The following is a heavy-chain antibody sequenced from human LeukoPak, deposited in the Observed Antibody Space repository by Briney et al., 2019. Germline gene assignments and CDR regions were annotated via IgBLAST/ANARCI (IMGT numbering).Heavy chain of an antibody. CDR3: ARGHSSGWYLDFDY. Sequence: ASVKVSCKASGYTFTSYAMNWVRQAPGQGLEWMGWINTNTGNPTYAQGFTGRFVFSLDTSVSTAYLQISSLKAEDTAVYCCARGHSSGWYLDFDYWGQGTLVTVSS. CDR2: INTNTGNP. V-gene: IGHV7-4-1*02. J-gene: IGHJ4*02. D-gene: IGHD6-19*01. CDR1: GYTFTSYA.